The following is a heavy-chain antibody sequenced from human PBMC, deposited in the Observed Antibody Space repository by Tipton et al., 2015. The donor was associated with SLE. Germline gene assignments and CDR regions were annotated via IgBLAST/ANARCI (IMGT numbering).Heavy chain of an antibody. CDR1: GVSISNYY. Sequence: TLSLTCTVSGVSISNYYWSWIRQPPGKGLEWIGYIYYSGSTNYNPSLKSRVTLSIDTSKNQFSLRLSSVTAADTAVYYCARHPSSRGYYSNWFDPWGQGTLVTVSS. V-gene: IGHV4-59*08. CDR3: ARHPSSRGYYSNWFDP. D-gene: IGHD3-22*01. CDR2: IYYSGST. J-gene: IGHJ5*02.